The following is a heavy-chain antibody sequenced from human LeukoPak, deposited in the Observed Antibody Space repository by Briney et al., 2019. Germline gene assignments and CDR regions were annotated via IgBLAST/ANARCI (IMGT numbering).Heavy chain of an antibody. V-gene: IGHV4-61*02. CDR1: GGSISSGGYY. J-gene: IGHJ5*02. D-gene: IGHD3-10*01. Sequence: SETLSLTCTVSGGSISSGGYYWSWIRQPAGKGLEWIGRIYTSGSTNYNPSLKSRVTMSVDTSKNQFSLKLSSVTAADTAVYYCARDATMVRDLVLANWFDPWGQGTLVTVSS. CDR2: IYTSGST. CDR3: ARDATMVRDLVLANWFDP.